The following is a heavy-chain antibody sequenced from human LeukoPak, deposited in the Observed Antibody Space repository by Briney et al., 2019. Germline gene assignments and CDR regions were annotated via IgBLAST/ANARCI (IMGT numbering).Heavy chain of an antibody. Sequence: PSETLSLTCAVYGGSFSGYYWSWIRQPPGKGLEGIGEINHSGSTNYNPSLKSRVTISVDTSKNQFSLKLSSVTAADTAVYYCARGRGYCSSTSCYPHYYGMDVWGKGTTVTVSS. J-gene: IGHJ6*04. CDR3: ARGRGYCSSTSCYPHYYGMDV. D-gene: IGHD2-2*01. CDR1: GGSFSGYY. V-gene: IGHV4-34*01. CDR2: INHSGST.